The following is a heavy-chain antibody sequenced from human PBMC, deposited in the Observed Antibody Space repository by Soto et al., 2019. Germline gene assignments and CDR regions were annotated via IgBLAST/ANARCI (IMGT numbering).Heavy chain of an antibody. CDR2: IYYSGST. CDR1: GGSISSSSYY. V-gene: IGHV4-39*01. J-gene: IGHJ6*03. CDR3: ARQVVEYGDYYYYYYMDV. Sequence: QLQLQESGPGLVKPSETLSLTCTVSGGSISSSSYYWGWIRQPPGKGLEWIGSIYYSGSTYYNPSLNSRVTISVDTSKNQFSLKLSSVTAADTAVYYCARQVVEYGDYYYYYYMDVWGKGTTVTVSS. D-gene: IGHD4-17*01.